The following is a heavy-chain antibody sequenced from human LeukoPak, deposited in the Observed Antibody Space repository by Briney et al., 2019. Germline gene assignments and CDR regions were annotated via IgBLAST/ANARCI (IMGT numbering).Heavy chain of an antibody. CDR1: GFTFSSYS. CDR3: ASQTDHYYDSSGYYYVDY. J-gene: IGHJ4*02. D-gene: IGHD3-22*01. CDR2: ISSSSSYI. V-gene: IGHV3-21*01. Sequence: GGSLRHSCAASGFTFSSYSMNWVRQAPGKGLEWVSSISSSSSYIYYADSVKGRFTISRDNAKNSLYLQMNSLRAEDTAVYYCASQTDHYYDSSGYYYVDYWGQGTLVTVSS.